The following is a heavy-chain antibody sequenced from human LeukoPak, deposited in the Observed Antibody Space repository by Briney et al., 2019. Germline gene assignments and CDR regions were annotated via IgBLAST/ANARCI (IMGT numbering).Heavy chain of an antibody. CDR3: AKDGYYDSSAYYYVRYFDL. CDR2: IKQDRSEK. CDR1: GFSFNNAW. J-gene: IGHJ2*01. Sequence: GGSLRLSCEASGFSFNNAWMSWVRQAPGKGLEWVANIKQDRSEKYYVDSVKGRFAISRDNAKNSLYLQMNSLRAEDTAVYYCAKDGYYDSSAYYYVRYFDLWGRGTLVTVPS. V-gene: IGHV3-7*03. D-gene: IGHD3-22*01.